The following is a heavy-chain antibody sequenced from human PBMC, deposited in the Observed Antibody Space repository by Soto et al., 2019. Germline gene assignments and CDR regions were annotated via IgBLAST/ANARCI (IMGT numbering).Heavy chain of an antibody. J-gene: IGHJ5*02. CDR1: GFTFSSYS. CDR3: ARAPRISHDSGWFDP. V-gene: IGHV3-21*01. Sequence: EVQLVESGGGLVKPGGSLRLSCAASGFTFSSYSMNWVRQAPGKGLEWVSSISSSSSYIYYADSVKGRFTISRDNAKNSLYLQLNSLRAEDTAVYYCARAPRISHDSGWFDPWGQGTLVTVSS. CDR2: ISSSSSYI. D-gene: IGHD3-10*01.